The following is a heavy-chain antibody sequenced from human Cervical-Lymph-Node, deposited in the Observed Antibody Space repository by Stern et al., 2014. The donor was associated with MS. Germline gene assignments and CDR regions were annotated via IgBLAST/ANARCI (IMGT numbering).Heavy chain of an antibody. CDR1: GFPFSSYN. V-gene: IGHV3-21*01. Sequence: VQLVQSGGGLVKPGGSLTLSCVASGFPFSSYNMNWVRQAPGKGLEWISFISSSSSYIYYADSVKGRFTISRDNTKNSLYLQMNSLRADDTAVYYCASLVAVAAYNWSDPWGQGTPVTVSS. D-gene: IGHD6-19*01. CDR3: ASLVAVAAYNWSDP. CDR2: ISSSSSYI. J-gene: IGHJ5*02.